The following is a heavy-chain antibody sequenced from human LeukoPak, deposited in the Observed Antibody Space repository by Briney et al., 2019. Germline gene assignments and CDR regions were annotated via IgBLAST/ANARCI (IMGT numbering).Heavy chain of an antibody. CDR3: ARRTALEQYFDY. CDR2: ITGSGSKT. CDR1: GLSFSSFA. Sequence: PGGSLRLSCAASGLSFSSFAISWVRQAPGKGLEWVSAITGSGSKTYYADDVKGRFTISRDNSKKTLYLQMNSMRAGDTAVYYCARRTALEQYFDYWGQGTLVTVSS. D-gene: IGHD1/OR15-1a*01. V-gene: IGHV3-23*01. J-gene: IGHJ4*02.